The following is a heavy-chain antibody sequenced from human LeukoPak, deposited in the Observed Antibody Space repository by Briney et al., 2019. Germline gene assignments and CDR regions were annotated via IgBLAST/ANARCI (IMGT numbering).Heavy chain of an antibody. D-gene: IGHD2-15*01. J-gene: IGHJ4*02. CDR1: GFTFSSYS. Sequence: GGSLRLSCAASGFTFSSYSMNWVRQAPGKGLEWVSSISSSSSYIYYADSVKGRFTISRDNAKNSLYLQMNSLRAEDTAVYYCARGGYCSGGSCYSPYYFDYWGQGTLVTVSS. CDR3: ARGGYCSGGSCYSPYYFDY. CDR2: ISSSSSYI. V-gene: IGHV3-21*01.